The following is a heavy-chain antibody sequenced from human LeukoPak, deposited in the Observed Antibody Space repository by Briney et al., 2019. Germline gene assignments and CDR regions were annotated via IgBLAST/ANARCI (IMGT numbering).Heavy chain of an antibody. J-gene: IGHJ6*03. CDR3: AKSGRFDYYYYMDV. V-gene: IGHV3-43D*04. CDR1: GFTFDDYA. Sequence: GGSLRLSCAASGFTFDDYAMHWVRQAPGKGLEWVSLISWDGGSTYYADSVKGRFTISRDSSKNSLYLQMNSLRAEDTALYYCAKSGRFDYYYYMDVWGKGTTVTVSS. CDR2: ISWDGGST. D-gene: IGHD3-10*01.